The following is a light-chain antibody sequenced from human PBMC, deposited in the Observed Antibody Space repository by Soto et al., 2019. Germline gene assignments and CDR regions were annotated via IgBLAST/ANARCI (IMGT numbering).Light chain of an antibody. J-gene: IGKJ1*01. CDR3: QQYSTSPWT. CDR2: AAS. CDR1: QSVRSNY. Sequence: EIVLTQSPGTLTLSPGETATLSCRASQSVRSNYLAWYQQGPGQAPRLLIFAASSRATGIPDRFSGSGSGTDFTLTISRLEPEDFAVYYCQQYSTSPWTFGQGTKVDIK. V-gene: IGKV3-20*01.